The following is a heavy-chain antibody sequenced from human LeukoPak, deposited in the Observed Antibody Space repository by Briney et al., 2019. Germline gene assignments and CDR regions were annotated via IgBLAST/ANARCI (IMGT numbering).Heavy chain of an antibody. D-gene: IGHD1-26*01. CDR2: IYYSGST. CDR1: GGSISSSSYY. J-gene: IGHJ4*02. V-gene: IGHV4-39*07. CDR3: ARDSGSYYFDY. Sequence: SETLSLTCTVSGGSISSSSYYWGWIRQPPGKGLEWIGSIYYSGSTNYNPSLKSRVTISVDTSKNQFSLKLSSVTAADTAVYYCARDSGSYYFDYWGQGTLVTVSS.